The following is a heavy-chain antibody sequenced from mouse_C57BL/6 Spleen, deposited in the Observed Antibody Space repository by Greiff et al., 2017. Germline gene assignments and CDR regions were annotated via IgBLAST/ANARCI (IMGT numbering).Heavy chain of an antibody. V-gene: IGHV5-4*01. Sequence: VKLVESGGGLVKPGGSLKLSCAASGFTFSSYAMSWVRQTPDKRLEWVATISDGGSYTYYPDNVKGRFTISRDNAKNNLYLQMSHLKSEDTAMXYCARDGVDSSGFHLAYWGQGTLVTVSA. D-gene: IGHD3-2*02. J-gene: IGHJ3*01. CDR3: ARDGVDSSGFHLAY. CDR1: GFTFSSYA. CDR2: ISDGGSYT.